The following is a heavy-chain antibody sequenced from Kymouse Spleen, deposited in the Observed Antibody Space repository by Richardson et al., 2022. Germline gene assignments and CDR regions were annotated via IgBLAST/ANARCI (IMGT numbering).Heavy chain of an antibody. D-gene: IGHD3-10*01. CDR1: GGSFSGYY. CDR3: ARDGAGKFDY. J-gene: IGHJ4*02. CDR2: INHSGST. V-gene: IGHV4-34*01. Sequence: QVQLQQWGAGLLKPSETLSLTCAVYGGSFSGYYWSWIRQPPGKGLEWIGEINHSGSTNYNPSLKSRVTISVDTSKNQFSLKLSSVTAADTAVYYCARDGAGKFDYWGQGTLVTVSS.